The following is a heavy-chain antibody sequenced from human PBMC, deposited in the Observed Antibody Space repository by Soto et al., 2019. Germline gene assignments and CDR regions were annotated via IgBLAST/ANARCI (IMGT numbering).Heavy chain of an antibody. CDR3: ARGDRYYYYYYMDV. CDR1: GGSISSSSYY. D-gene: IGHD3-10*01. J-gene: IGHJ6*03. V-gene: IGHV4-39*01. Sequence: SETLSLTCTVSGGSISSSSYYWGWIRQPPGKGLEWIGSIYYSGSTYYNPSLKSRVTISVDTSKNQFSLKLSSVTAADTAVYYCARGDRYYYYYYMDVWGKGTTVTVSS. CDR2: IYYSGST.